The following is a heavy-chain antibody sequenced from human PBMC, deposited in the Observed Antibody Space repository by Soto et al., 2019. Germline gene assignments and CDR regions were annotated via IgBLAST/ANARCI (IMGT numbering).Heavy chain of an antibody. CDR2: IWYDGSNK. J-gene: IGHJ2*01. Sequence: QVQLVESGGGVVQPGRSLRLSCAASGFTFSSYGMHWVRQAPGKGLEWVAVIWYDGSNKYYADSVKGRFTISRDNSKNTLYLKMNSLRAEDTAVYYCARDVYSYGNWYFDLWGRGTLVTVSS. D-gene: IGHD5-18*01. CDR1: GFTFSSYG. CDR3: ARDVYSYGNWYFDL. V-gene: IGHV3-33*01.